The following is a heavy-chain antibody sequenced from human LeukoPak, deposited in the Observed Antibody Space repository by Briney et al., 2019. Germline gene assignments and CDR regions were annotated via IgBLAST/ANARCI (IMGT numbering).Heavy chain of an antibody. Sequence: GGSLRLSCAASGFTFSSYGMHWVRQAPGKGLEWVAVISYDGSNKYYADSVKGRFTISRDNSKNTLYLQMHSLRAEDTAVYYCAKQYYYDSSGTPLDYWGQGTLVTVSS. CDR1: GFTFSSYG. CDR2: ISYDGSNK. J-gene: IGHJ4*02. D-gene: IGHD3-22*01. V-gene: IGHV3-30*18. CDR3: AKQYYYDSSGTPLDY.